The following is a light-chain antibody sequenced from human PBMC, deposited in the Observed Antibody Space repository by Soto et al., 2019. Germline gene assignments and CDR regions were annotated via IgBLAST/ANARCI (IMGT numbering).Light chain of an antibody. J-gene: IGKJ3*01. CDR2: GAS. V-gene: IGKV3-15*01. Sequence: EVVVTQSPGILSASPGERATLSCRASQSVSTKLAWYQQKPGQAPTLLIYGASTRATGIPARFTGSGSGTEFTLTISSLQSEDFAVYYCKEYSQWPLFTFGPGTTVDIK. CDR1: QSVSTK. CDR3: KEYSQWPLFT.